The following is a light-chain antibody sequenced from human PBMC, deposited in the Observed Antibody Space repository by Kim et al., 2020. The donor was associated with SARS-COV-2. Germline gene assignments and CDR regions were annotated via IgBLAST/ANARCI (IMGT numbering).Light chain of an antibody. CDR1: QSISSH. CDR3: QQSYITPFT. J-gene: IGKJ3*01. CDR2: AAS. V-gene: IGKV1-39*01. Sequence: DIQMTQSPSSLSASVGDRVTITCRTTQSISSHLNWYQQKPGRAPKLLISAASTLQGGVPSRFSGSGSETDFTLTISSLQPEDFATYFCQQSYITPFTFGLGPRWISN.